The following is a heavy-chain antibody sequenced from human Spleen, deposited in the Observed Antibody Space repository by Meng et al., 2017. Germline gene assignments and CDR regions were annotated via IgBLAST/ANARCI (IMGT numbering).Heavy chain of an antibody. CDR2: INHSGST. D-gene: IGHD4-11*01. CDR3: ARGPTTMAHDFDY. Sequence: QVRNWGDGLFKPSGPLSLTCVVFGGSFKDYYWSWIRQPPGKGLEWIGEINHSGSTNYNPSLESRATISVDTSQNNLSLKLSSVTAADSAVYYCARGPTTMAHDFDYWGQGTLVTVSS. CDR1: GGSFKDYY. V-gene: IGHV4-34*01. J-gene: IGHJ4*02.